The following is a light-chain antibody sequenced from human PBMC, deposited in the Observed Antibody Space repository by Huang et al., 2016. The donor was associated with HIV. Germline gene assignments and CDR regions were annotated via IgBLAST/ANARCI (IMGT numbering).Light chain of an antibody. CDR1: QDISNY. CDR3: QHYDNLSLYT. V-gene: IGKV1-33*01. CDR2: DAS. J-gene: IGKJ2*01. Sequence: DIQMTQSPSSLSASVGDRVTITCQASQDISNYLNWYQQKPGKAPKLLIYDASNLETGVPSRFGGSGSGTYFTFTTSSLQPEDIATYYCQHYDNLSLYTFGQGTKLEIK.